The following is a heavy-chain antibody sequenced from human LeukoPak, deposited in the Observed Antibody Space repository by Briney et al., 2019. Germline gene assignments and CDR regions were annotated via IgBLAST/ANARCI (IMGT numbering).Heavy chain of an antibody. Sequence: EASVKVSCKASGGTFSSYAISWVRQAPGQGLEWMGGIIPIFGTANYAQKFQGRVTITADESTSTAYMELSSLRSEDTAVYYCARDIRYSSSSGRFDPWGQGTLVTVSS. CDR3: ARDIRYSSSSGRFDP. V-gene: IGHV1-69*01. D-gene: IGHD6-6*01. J-gene: IGHJ5*02. CDR2: IIPIFGTA. CDR1: GGTFSSYA.